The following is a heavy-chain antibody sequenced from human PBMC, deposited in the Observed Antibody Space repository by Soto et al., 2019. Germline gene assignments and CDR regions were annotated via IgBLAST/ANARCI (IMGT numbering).Heavy chain of an antibody. D-gene: IGHD4-17*01. CDR1: GYTFTSSY. V-gene: IGHV1-46*03. CDR3: ARGPYTVTTNRGPFDY. J-gene: IGHJ4*02. CDR2: INPSGGST. Sequence: ASVKVSCKASGYTFTSSYMHWVRQAPGQGLEWMGIINPSGGSTSYAQKFQGRVTMTRDTSTSTVYMELSSLRSEDTAVYYCARGPYTVTTNRGPFDYWGQGTLVTVSS.